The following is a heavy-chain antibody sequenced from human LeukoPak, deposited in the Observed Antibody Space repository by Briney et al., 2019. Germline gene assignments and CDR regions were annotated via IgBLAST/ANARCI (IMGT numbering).Heavy chain of an antibody. CDR3: ARGEDPIVATDNWFDP. V-gene: IGHV3-11*04. Sequence: LSLTCTVAGGSISSNNYYWGWIRQPPGKGLEWVSYISSSSSTIYYADSVKGRSTISRDNAKNSLYIQMYSLRAEDTAVYYCARGEDPIVATDNWFDPWGQGTVVRVSS. J-gene: IGHJ5*02. CDR1: GGSISSNNYY. D-gene: IGHD5-12*01. CDR2: ISSSSSTI.